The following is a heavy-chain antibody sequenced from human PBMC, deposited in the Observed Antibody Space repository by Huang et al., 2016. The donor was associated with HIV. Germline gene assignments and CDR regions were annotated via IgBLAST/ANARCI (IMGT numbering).Heavy chain of an antibody. Sequence: QVQLQESGPGLVKPSETLSLTCTVSGGSMSSYYWSWSRQPPGKGLEWIGYFYYSGSTNYNPAIKRRITISVDTTKNQFSLRLSSVTAADTAVYYCASASIAARRWFDPWGQGSLVTVSS. CDR1: GGSMSSYY. V-gene: IGHV4-59*01. CDR2: FYYSGST. CDR3: ASASIAARRWFDP. D-gene: IGHD6-6*01. J-gene: IGHJ5*02.